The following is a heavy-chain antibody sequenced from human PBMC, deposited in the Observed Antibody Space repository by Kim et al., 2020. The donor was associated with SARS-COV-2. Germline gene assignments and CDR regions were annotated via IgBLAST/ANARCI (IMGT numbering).Heavy chain of an antibody. D-gene: IGHD6-13*01. J-gene: IGHJ4*02. V-gene: IGHV4-34*01. CDR3: ARGGWEQELAY. CDR1: GGSFSGYY. Sequence: SETLSLTCAVYGGSFSGYYWSWIRQPPGKGLEWIGEINHSGITNYNPSLKSRVTISVDTSKNQFSLTLSSVTAADTAVYYCARGGWEQELAYWGQGTLVT. CDR2: INHSGIT.